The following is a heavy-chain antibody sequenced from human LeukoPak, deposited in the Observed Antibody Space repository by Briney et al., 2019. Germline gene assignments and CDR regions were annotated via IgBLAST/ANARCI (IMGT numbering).Heavy chain of an antibody. D-gene: IGHD2-8*01. V-gene: IGHV3-23*01. J-gene: IGHJ4*02. Sequence: PGGSLRLSCAASGFTFSSYAMSWVRQAPGKGLEWVSAISGSGGSTYYADSVKGRFTISRDNSKNTLYLQMNSLRAEDTAVYYCAKDPTLDIVLMVYAMPLDYWGQGTLVTVSS. CDR2: ISGSGGST. CDR1: GFTFSSYA. CDR3: AKDPTLDIVLMVYAMPLDY.